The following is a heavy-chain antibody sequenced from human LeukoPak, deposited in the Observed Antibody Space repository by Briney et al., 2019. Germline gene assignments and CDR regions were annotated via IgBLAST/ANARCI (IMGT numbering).Heavy chain of an antibody. CDR3: ARSRSGTYSA. D-gene: IGHD1-26*01. Sequence: ASVKVSCKASGYTFTGYYMHWVRQAPGRGLEWMGWINPNSGGTNYAQRFQGRVTMTRDTSISTAYMELSSLRSDDTAVYYCARSRSGTYSAWGQGSLVTVSS. CDR2: INPNSGGT. CDR1: GYTFTGYY. V-gene: IGHV1-2*02. J-gene: IGHJ4*02.